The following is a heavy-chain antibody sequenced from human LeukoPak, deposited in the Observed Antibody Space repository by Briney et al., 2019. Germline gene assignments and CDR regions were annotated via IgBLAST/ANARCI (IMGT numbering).Heavy chain of an antibody. CDR2: ISGSGGSA. Sequence: GGSLRLSCAASGFTFSSYAMSWVRQAPGKGLEWVSGISGSGGSAYYADSVKGRFTISRDNSKNTLFLQMSSLRAEDTAIYYCAKTTTRSYFYDKTGSNWYDPWGQGTLVTVSS. CDR1: GFTFSSYA. J-gene: IGHJ5*02. CDR3: AKTTTRSYFYDKTGSNWYDP. V-gene: IGHV3-23*01. D-gene: IGHD3-22*01.